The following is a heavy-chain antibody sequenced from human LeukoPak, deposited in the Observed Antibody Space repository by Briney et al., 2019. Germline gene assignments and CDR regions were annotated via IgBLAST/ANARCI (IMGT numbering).Heavy chain of an antibody. CDR1: GFIFSSYW. D-gene: IGHD6-19*01. CDR2: IKPDGSEK. CDR3: ARDGLEVAAMGSHN. J-gene: IGHJ4*02. V-gene: IGHV3-7*01. Sequence: GGSLRLSCAASGFIFSSYWMSWVRRAPGKGLEWEANIKPDGSEKYYAHSVKGRFAISRDNAKNSVFLEMNSLRGEDTALYFCARDGLEVAAMGSHNWGQGTLVTVSS.